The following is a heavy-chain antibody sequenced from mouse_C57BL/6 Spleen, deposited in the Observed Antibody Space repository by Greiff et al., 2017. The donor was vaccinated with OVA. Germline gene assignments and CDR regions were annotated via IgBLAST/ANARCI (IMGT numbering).Heavy chain of an antibody. D-gene: IGHD2-5*01. Sequence: VQLQQPGAELVMPGASVKLSCKASGYTFTSYWMHWVKQRPGQGLEWIGEIDPSDSYTNYNQKFKGKSTLTVDKSSSTAYMQLSSLTSEDSAVYYCARAAYYSNSYYCDYWGQGTTLTVSS. V-gene: IGHV1-69*01. J-gene: IGHJ2*01. CDR1: GYTFTSYW. CDR3: ARAAYYSNSYYCDY. CDR2: IDPSDSYT.